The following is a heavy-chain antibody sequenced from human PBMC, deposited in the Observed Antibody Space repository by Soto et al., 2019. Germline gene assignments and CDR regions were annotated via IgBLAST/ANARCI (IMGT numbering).Heavy chain of an antibody. V-gene: IGHV1-18*01. J-gene: IGHJ5*02. D-gene: IGHD2-2*01. CDR1: GYTFSNYG. Sequence: QVQLVQSGGEVKRPGASVKVSCKTSGYTFSNYGITWVRQAPGQPLEWLGWISLYSDGTNYAQKFQGRVSMTTDTSMTTAYMELRSLRSDDTAVYYCARVVLGAEAWFGPWGQGTLVTVSS. CDR3: ARVVLGAEAWFGP. CDR2: ISLYSDGT.